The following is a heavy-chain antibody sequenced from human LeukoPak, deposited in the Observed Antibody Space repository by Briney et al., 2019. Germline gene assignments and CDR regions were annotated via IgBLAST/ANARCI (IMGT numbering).Heavy chain of an antibody. V-gene: IGHV3-33*06. CDR2: IWYDGSNK. CDR3: AKKGCLDQ. CDR1: GFTFSAYG. D-gene: IGHD6-19*01. Sequence: PGGSLRLSCAASGFTFSAYGMHWVRQAPGKGLEWVAVIWYDGSNKYYADSVKGRFTISRDNSKSTVYLQMNSLRAEDTAVYYCAKKGCLDQWGQGTLVTVSS. J-gene: IGHJ4*02.